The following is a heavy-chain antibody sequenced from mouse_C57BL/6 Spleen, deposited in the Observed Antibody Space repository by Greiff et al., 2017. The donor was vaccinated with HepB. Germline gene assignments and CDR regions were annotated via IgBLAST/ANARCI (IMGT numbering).Heavy chain of an antibody. V-gene: IGHV3-6*01. D-gene: IGHD1-1*01. J-gene: IGHJ4*01. CDR3: AREDYGSSPYYAMDY. CDR1: GYSITSGYY. CDR2: ISYDGSN. Sequence: DVQLQESGPGLVKPSQSLSLTCSVTGYSITSGYYWNWIRQFPGNKLEWMGYISYDGSNNYNPSLKNRISITRDTSKNQFFLKLNSVTTEDTATYYCAREDYGSSPYYAMDYWGQGTSVTVSS.